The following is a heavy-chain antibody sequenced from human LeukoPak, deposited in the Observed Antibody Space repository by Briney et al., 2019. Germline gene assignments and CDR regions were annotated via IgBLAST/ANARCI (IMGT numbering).Heavy chain of an antibody. D-gene: IGHD2-2*02. CDR3: AREREGLGYCSSTSCYTNWFDP. CDR2: IIPIFGTA. J-gene: IGHJ5*02. Sequence: ASVKVSCKVSGGTFSSYAISWVRQAPGQGLEWMGGIIPIFGTANYAQKFQGRVTITTDESTSTAYMELSSLRSEDTGVYYCAREREGLGYCSSTSCYTNWFDPWGQGTLVTVSS. CDR1: GGTFSSYA. V-gene: IGHV1-69*05.